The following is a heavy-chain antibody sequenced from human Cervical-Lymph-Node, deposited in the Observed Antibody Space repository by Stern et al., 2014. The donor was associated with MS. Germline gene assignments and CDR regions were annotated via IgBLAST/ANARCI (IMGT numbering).Heavy chain of an antibody. CDR3: ARPRSGSYWGGALDS. V-gene: IGHV5-51*01. Sequence: MQLVQSGAEVKKPGESLKISCKAFGYSFTSHWIGWVRQMPGKGLEWMGIIYPGDSDTKYSPSFHGQVTISADMSISTAYLQWSSLKASDTAIYYCARPRSGSYWGGALDSWGQGTLVTVSS. D-gene: IGHD1-26*01. CDR1: GYSFTSHW. J-gene: IGHJ4*02. CDR2: IYPGDSDT.